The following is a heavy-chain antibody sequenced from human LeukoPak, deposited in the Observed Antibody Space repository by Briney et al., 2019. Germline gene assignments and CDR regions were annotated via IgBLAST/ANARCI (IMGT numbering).Heavy chain of an antibody. CDR3: SRGTDAYKGGNY. V-gene: IGHV4-39*07. J-gene: IGHJ4*02. Sequence: SETLSLTCTVSGGSISSSSYYWTWIRQPPGKGLEWIGEIHPSGTTYYNPSLNSRVIISADTSKKQFSLKLTSVTAADTAVYFCSRGTDAYKGGNYWGQGTLVTVSS. CDR2: IHPSGTT. D-gene: IGHD5-24*01. CDR1: GGSISSSSYY.